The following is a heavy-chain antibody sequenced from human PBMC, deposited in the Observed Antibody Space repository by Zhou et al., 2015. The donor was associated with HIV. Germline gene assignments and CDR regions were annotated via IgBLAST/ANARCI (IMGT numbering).Heavy chain of an antibody. CDR2: INPSGGST. D-gene: IGHD5-12*01. J-gene: IGHJ6*02. CDR1: GYTFTSYY. Sequence: QVQLVQSGAEVKKPGASVKVSCKASGYTFTSYYMHWVRQAPGQGLEWMGIINPSGGSTSYAQKFQGRVTMTRDTSTSTVYMELSSLRSEDTAVYYCARAKREVATIYYYYGMDVWGQGTTVTVSS. V-gene: IGHV1-46*01. CDR3: ARAKREVATIYYYYGMDV.